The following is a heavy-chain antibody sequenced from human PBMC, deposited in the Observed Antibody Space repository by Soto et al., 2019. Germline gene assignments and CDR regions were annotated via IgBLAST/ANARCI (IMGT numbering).Heavy chain of an antibody. CDR3: ASDLEGLPAVGATKYYYYGMDV. D-gene: IGHD1-26*01. CDR2: IWYDGSNK. Sequence: QVQLVESGGGVVQPGRSLRLSCAASGFTFSSYGMHWVRQAPGKGLEWVAVIWYDGSNKYYADSVKGRFTISRDNSKNTLYLQMNSLRAEDTAVYYCASDLEGLPAVGATKYYYYGMDVWGQGTTVTVSS. CDR1: GFTFSSYG. J-gene: IGHJ6*02. V-gene: IGHV3-33*01.